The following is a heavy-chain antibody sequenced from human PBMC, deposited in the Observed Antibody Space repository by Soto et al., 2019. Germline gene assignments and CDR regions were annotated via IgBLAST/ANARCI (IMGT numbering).Heavy chain of an antibody. Sequence: LRLSCATSGLTFSNYRMNWVREAPGKGLEWVASISGSGKDTFYRDSVKGRFTISRDNAESSLVLQMNSLTVDDTAVYHCARVHLVRTSSYYCGMDVWGPGTTVTVS. CDR3: ARVHLVRTSSYYCGMDV. D-gene: IGHD6-6*01. V-gene: IGHV3-21*06. CDR2: ISGSGKDT. J-gene: IGHJ6*02. CDR1: GLTFSNYR.